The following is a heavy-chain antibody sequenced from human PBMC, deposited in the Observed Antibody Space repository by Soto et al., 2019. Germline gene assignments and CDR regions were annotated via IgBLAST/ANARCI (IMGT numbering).Heavy chain of an antibody. CDR3: ARVAGREELGGSTYFDY. D-gene: IGHD7-27*01. Sequence: GGSLRLSCAASGFTFSSYWMSWVRQAPGKGLEWVANIKQDGSEKYYVDSVKGRFTISRDNAQNSLYLQMNSLRAEDTAVYYCARVAGREELGGSTYFDYWGQGTLVTVSS. CDR2: IKQDGSEK. J-gene: IGHJ4*02. V-gene: IGHV3-7*03. CDR1: GFTFSSYW.